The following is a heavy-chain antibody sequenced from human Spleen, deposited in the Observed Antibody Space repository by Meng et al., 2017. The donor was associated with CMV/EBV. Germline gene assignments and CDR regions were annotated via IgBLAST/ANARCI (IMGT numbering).Heavy chain of an antibody. CDR1: GFTLSDYY. V-gene: IGHV3-11*01. J-gene: IGHJ3*02. CDR2: ISSSGNTI. CDR3: AKDGRSYPRGAFDI. D-gene: IGHD1-26*01. Sequence: GGSLRLSCAASGFTLSDYYVSWIRQPPGKGPEWVSYISSSGNTIHYADSVKGRFIISRDTPKNSVSLQMNRLRAEDTAVYYCAKDGRSYPRGAFDIWGQGTMVTVSS.